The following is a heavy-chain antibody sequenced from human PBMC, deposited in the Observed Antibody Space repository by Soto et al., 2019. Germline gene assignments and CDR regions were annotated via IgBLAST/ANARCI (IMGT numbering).Heavy chain of an antibody. V-gene: IGHV4-34*01. D-gene: IGHD1-20*01. CDR1: GGSFSGYY. J-gene: IGHJ5*02. Sequence: SETLSLTCAVYGGSFSGYYWSWIRQPPGKGLEWIGEINHSGSTNYNPSLKSRVTISVDTSKNQFSLKLSSVTAADTAVYYCARERLRSRRYNWNRGIGGFDPWGQGTLVTVSS. CDR2: INHSGST. CDR3: ARERLRSRRYNWNRGIGGFDP.